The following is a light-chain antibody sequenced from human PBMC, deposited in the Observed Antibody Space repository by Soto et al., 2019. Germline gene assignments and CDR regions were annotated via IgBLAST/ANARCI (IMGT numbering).Light chain of an antibody. Sequence: QAVVTQEPSVTVSPGGTVTLTCAPSTGAVTSGYFPNWFQQKPGQAPRSLINRTSDRHSWTPARFSGSLLGGKAALTLSGVQPEDEAEYYCLLFCDGFWVFGGGTKLTVL. J-gene: IGLJ3*02. CDR1: TGAVTSGYF. V-gene: IGLV7-43*01. CDR2: RTS. CDR3: LLFCDGFWV.